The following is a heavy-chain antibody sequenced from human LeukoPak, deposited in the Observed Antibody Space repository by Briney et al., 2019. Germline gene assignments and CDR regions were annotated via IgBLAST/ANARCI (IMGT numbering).Heavy chain of an antibody. CDR1: GFTFSSYA. V-gene: IGHV3-30-3*01. J-gene: IGHJ4*02. CDR2: ISYDGSNK. CDR3: ARDALHETFDY. Sequence: GGSLRLSCAASGFTFSSYAMHWVRQAPGKGLEWVPVISYDGSNKYYADSVKGRFTISRENSKNTLYMQMNSLRAEDTAVYYCARDALHETFDYWGQGTLVTVSS.